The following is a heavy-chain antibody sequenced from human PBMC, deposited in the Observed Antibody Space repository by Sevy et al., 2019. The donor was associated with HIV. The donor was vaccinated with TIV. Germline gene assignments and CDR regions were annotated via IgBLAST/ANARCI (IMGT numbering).Heavy chain of an antibody. CDR2: IRYDGSNK. V-gene: IGHV3-30*02. D-gene: IGHD1-26*01. CDR3: AKDKVLLRVGAPLN. CDR1: GFTFSSYG. Sequence: GGSLRLSCAASGFTFSSYGMHWVRQAPGKGLEWVAFIRYDGSNKYYADSVKGRFTISRDNSKNTLYLQMNSLRAEDTAVYYCAKDKVLLRVGAPLNWGQGTLVTVSS. J-gene: IGHJ4*02.